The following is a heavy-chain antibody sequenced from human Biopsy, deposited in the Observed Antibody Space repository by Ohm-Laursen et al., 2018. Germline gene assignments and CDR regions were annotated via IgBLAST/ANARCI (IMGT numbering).Heavy chain of an antibody. CDR2: IITVSETA. CDR1: GGAFTNYA. J-gene: IGHJ1*01. Sequence: SSVKVSCKASGGAFTNYAINWVRQAPGHGLEWMGGIITVSETAGYAERFQGRVTITADVTTTTAYMDLRSLRSDDTAVYYCATKLTGYFHHWGQGTLVIVSS. CDR3: ATKLTGYFHH. D-gene: IGHD3-9*01. V-gene: IGHV1-69*01.